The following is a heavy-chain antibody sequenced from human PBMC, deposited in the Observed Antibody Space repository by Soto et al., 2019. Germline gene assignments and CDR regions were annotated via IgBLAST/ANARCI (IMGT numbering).Heavy chain of an antibody. CDR2: ISSNGGSA. CDR3: ARGYCSAVGCYVHYYYGCDV. J-gene: IGHJ6*02. CDR1: GFTFRNYA. D-gene: IGHD2-15*01. Sequence: PGGSLRLSCAAAGFTFRNYAMNLVRQAPGKGLELVSSISSNGGSAYYADSVKCRFTISRDNSKNTRDLQRNSLRADDTAVYYCARGYCSAVGCYVHYYYGCDVWGQGTTGTVSS. V-gene: IGHV3-23*01.